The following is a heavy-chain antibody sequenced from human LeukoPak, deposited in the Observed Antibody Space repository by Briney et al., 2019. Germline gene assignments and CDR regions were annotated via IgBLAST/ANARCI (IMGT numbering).Heavy chain of an antibody. J-gene: IGHJ5*02. CDR2: IYTSGST. CDR1: GGSFSGYY. D-gene: IGHD3-16*01. V-gene: IGHV4-59*10. CDR3: ARSSWGGWFDP. Sequence: SETLSLTCAVYGGSFSGYYWSWIRQPPGKGLEWIGRIYTSGSTNYNPSLKSRVTMSVDTSKNQFSLKLSSVTAADTAVYYCARSSWGGWFDPWGQGTLVTVSS.